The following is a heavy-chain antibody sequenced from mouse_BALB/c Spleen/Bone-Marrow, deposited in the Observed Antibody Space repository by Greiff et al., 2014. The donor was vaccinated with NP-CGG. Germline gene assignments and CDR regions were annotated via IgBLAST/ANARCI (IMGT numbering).Heavy chain of an antibody. V-gene: IGHV5-9-3*01. J-gene: IGHJ2*01. CDR2: ISSGGSYT. Sequence: EVKLVESGGGLVKPGGSLKLSCAASGFTFSNYAMSWVRQTPEKRLEWVAIISSGGSYTYYPDSVKGRFTISRDNAKTILYLQMCSLRSEDTAMYYCARQDGFDYWGQGTTLTVSS. D-gene: IGHD2-3*01. CDR1: GFTFSNYA. CDR3: ARQDGFDY.